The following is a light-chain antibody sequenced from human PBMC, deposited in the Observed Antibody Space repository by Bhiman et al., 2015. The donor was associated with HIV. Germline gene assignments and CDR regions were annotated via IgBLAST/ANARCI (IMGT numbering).Light chain of an antibody. CDR3: ASWDDSLNGPL. V-gene: IGLV1-44*01. Sequence: QSVLTQPPSVSAAPGQKVTISCSGSSSNIGNIYVSWYQQLPGTAPKLLIYGNVLRPSRVPDRFSGSKSGTSASLAISGLQAEDEATYFCASWDDSLNGPLFGGGTKLTVL. J-gene: IGLJ3*02. CDR1: SSNIGNIY. CDR2: GNV.